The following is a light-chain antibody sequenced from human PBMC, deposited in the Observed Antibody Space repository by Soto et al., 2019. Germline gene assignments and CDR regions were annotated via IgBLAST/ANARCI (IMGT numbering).Light chain of an antibody. CDR3: QHLNSYRGVFT. Sequence: DIQLTQSPSFLSASVGDRVTITCRASQGISSYLAWFQQKPGKAPKLLIYAASTLQSGVPSRFSGSGSGTEFTLTISSLQPEAFATYYCQHLNSYRGVFTFGPGTKVDIK. CDR2: AAS. V-gene: IGKV1-9*01. J-gene: IGKJ3*01. CDR1: QGISSY.